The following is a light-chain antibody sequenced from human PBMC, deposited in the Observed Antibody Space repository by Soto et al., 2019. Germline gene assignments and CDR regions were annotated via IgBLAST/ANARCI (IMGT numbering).Light chain of an antibody. CDR1: QSLAYSDGNTY. Sequence: DVVMTQSPLSLPVTLGQPASISCRSSQSLAYSDGNTYLNWFQQRPGQSPRRLIYKVSNRDSGVPDRFSGSGSGTDCTLKISRVEAEDVGSYYCIQATHWPLTVGGGTKVEIK. CDR3: IQATHWPLT. CDR2: KVS. V-gene: IGKV2-30*01. J-gene: IGKJ4*01.